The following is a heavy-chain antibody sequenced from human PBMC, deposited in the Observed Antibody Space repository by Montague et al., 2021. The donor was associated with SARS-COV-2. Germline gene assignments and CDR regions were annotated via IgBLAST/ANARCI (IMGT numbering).Heavy chain of an antibody. Sequence: SETLSLTCTVSGDSISSSSYNWGWIRQPPGKGLEWIGSVHYSGRPYYNPSLKSRVTIYVDTSKNHLSLKLSSVTAADTAVYYCTRHVHMTWPEPSPGFDYWGQGTLVTASS. V-gene: IGHV4-39*01. D-gene: IGHD1-1*01. CDR1: GDSISSSSYN. CDR2: VHYSGRP. J-gene: IGHJ4*02. CDR3: TRHVHMTWPEPSPGFDY.